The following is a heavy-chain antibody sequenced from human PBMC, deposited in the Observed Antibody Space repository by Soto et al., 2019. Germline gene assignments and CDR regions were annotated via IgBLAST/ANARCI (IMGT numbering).Heavy chain of an antibody. CDR2: ISYSGSS. D-gene: IGHD3-10*01. V-gene: IGHV4-61*03. Sequence: SETLAITCTVSGGSVSRDSYFWSWIRQPPVKVLEWIGYISYSGSSKYHSSLKSRVTISKDTSENYFSLELSSVTAADTAVYYCARYRTGGTGLDYWGQGTVVPVSS. CDR3: ARYRTGGTGLDY. CDR1: GGSVSRDSYF. J-gene: IGHJ4*02.